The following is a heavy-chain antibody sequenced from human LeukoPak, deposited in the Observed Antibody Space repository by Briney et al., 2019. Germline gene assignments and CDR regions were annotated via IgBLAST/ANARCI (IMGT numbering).Heavy chain of an antibody. Sequence: SVKVSCKASGGTFSSYAISWVRQAPGQGLEWMGGIIPIFGTANYAQKFQGRVTITADESTSTAYMELSSLRSEDTAVYYCARDMVFDIPYFDYWGQGTLVTVSS. CDR3: ARDMVFDIPYFDY. CDR2: IIPIFGTA. V-gene: IGHV1-69*13. D-gene: IGHD2-8*01. CDR1: GGTFSSYA. J-gene: IGHJ4*02.